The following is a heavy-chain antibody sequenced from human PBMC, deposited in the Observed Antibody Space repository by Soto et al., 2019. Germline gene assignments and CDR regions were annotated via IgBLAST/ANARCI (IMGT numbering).Heavy chain of an antibody. CDR3: ARVPITGPDYFDY. CDR2: ISSSSSTI. Sequence: PGGSLRLSCAASGFTFSSYSMNWVRQAPGKGLEWVSYISSSSSTIYYADSVKGQFTISRDNAKNSLYLQMNSLRAEDTAVYYCARVPITGPDYFDYWGQGTLVTVSS. CDR1: GFTFSSYS. D-gene: IGHD3-3*01. V-gene: IGHV3-48*01. J-gene: IGHJ4*02.